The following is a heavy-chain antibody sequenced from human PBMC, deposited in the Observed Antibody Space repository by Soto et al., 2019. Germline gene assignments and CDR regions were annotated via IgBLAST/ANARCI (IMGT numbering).Heavy chain of an antibody. J-gene: IGHJ4*02. CDR3: TSHSPEDMIRK. V-gene: IGHV3-73*01. CDR1: GFTFIDSP. D-gene: IGHD2-15*01. CDR2: IRNKTNNYAT. Sequence: PGGSLRLSCAASGFTFIDSPMHWVRQASGKGLEWVGRIRNKTNNYATAYAASVKGRFTISRDDSKNTAYLQLNSPKTEDTAVYYCTSHSPEDMIRKWGQGTLVTVSS.